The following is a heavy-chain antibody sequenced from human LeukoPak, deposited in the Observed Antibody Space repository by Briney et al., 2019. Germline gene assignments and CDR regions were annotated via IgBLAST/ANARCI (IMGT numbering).Heavy chain of an antibody. J-gene: IGHJ4*02. CDR3: ATDGGPFDH. CDR2: IKQDGSER. V-gene: IGHV3-7*01. Sequence: GGSLRLSCVGSGFRFSGYWMSWVRQAPGKGLEWVANIKQDGSERYYVDSAKGRFTISRDNAKNSQYLQMNSLRVEDTAVYYCATDGGPFDHWGQGTLVTVSS. CDR1: GFRFSGYW. D-gene: IGHD3-3*01.